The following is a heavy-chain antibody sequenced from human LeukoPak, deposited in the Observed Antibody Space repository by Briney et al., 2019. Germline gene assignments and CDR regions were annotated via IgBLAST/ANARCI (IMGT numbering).Heavy chain of an antibody. CDR2: IYYSGST. CDR3: ARRMYSSSSSWFDP. D-gene: IGHD6-6*01. CDR1: GGSISSYY. J-gene: IGHJ5*02. Sequence: PSETLSLTCTVSGGSISSYYWSWIRQPPGKGLEWIGYIYYSGSTNYNPSLKSRVTISVDTSKNQFSLKLSSVTAADTAVYYCARRMYSSSSSWFDPWGQGTLVTVSS. V-gene: IGHV4-59*08.